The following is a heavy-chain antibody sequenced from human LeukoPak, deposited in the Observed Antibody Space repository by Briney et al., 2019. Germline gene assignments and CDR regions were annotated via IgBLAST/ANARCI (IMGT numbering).Heavy chain of an antibody. J-gene: IGHJ4*02. CDR1: GDSFSSGSYY. CDR2: ISHIGST. Sequence: PSETLSLTCTVSGDSFSSGSYYWSWIRQPPGKRLEWIGYISHIGSTNYNPFLRSRVTISVDTSKNQFSLKLTSVTAADTAVYYCARDPGKWQQLGYFDYWGQGTLVTVSS. V-gene: IGHV4-61*01. CDR3: ARDPGKWQQLGYFDY. D-gene: IGHD5-24*01.